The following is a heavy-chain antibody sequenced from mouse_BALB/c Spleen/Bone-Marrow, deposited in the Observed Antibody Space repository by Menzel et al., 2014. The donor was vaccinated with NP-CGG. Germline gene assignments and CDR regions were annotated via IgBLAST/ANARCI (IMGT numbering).Heavy chain of an antibody. CDR3: VGWEDY. V-gene: IGHV14-3*02. D-gene: IGHD4-1*01. CDR1: GFIIKDTY. CDR2: IDPANGNT. Sequence: VQLQQSGAELVKPGASVKLSCTASGFIIKDTYMHWVKQRPDQGLEWIGRIDPANGNTKYNPKFQGKATITSDTSSNTAYLQLSSLTSGDTAVHYCVGWEDYWGQGTTLTVSS. J-gene: IGHJ2*01.